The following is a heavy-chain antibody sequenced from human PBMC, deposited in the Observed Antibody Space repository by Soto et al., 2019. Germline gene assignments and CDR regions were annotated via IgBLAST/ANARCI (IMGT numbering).Heavy chain of an antibody. V-gene: IGHV4-34*01. Sequence: SETLSLTCAVYGGSFSGYYWSWIRQPPGKGLEWIGEINHSGSTNYDPSLKSRVTISVDTSKNQFSLKLSSVTAADTAVYYCARAGRGVRGVIVMNYYYGMDVWGQGTTVTVSS. D-gene: IGHD3-10*01. CDR3: ARAGRGVRGVIVMNYYYGMDV. J-gene: IGHJ6*02. CDR1: GGSFSGYY. CDR2: INHSGST.